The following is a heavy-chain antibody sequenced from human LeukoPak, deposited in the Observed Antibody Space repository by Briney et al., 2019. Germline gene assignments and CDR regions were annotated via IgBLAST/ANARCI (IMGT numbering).Heavy chain of an antibody. J-gene: IGHJ4*02. D-gene: IGHD3-22*01. Sequence: PGESLRLSCAASGFSFSSYWMHWVRQAPGKGLVWVSRFHSDGNSTSYADSVKGRFTISRDNAKNTLYLQMNSLRTEDTAVYFCARETDDSSGYYYDYWGQGTLVAVSS. CDR3: ARETDDSSGYYYDY. V-gene: IGHV3-74*01. CDR2: FHSDGNST. CDR1: GFSFSSYW.